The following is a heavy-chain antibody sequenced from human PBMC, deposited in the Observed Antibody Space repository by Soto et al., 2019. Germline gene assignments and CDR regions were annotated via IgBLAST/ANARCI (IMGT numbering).Heavy chain of an antibody. V-gene: IGHV4-59*01. Sequence: QVQLQESGPGLVKPSETLSLTCTVSGGSISSYYWSWIRQPPGKGLEWIGYIYYSGSTNYNPSLKSGVTISVDTTKNQFCLKLSSVTAADTAVYYCARLPYDYIWGTHDAFDIWGQGTMVTVSS. CDR3: ARLPYDYIWGTHDAFDI. J-gene: IGHJ3*02. CDR2: IYYSGST. CDR1: GGSISSYY. D-gene: IGHD3-16*01.